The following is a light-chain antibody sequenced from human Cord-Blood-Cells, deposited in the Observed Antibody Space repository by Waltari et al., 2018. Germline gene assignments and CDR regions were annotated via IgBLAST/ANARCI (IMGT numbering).Light chain of an antibody. V-gene: IGKV1-27*01. Sequence: DIQMTPSPSSLSASVGDRVTITCRASQGISNYLAWYQQKPGKVPKLLIYATSTLQSGVPSRFSGSGSVTDFTITISTLQPEDVATYYCQKYNSATFTFGPGTKVDI. CDR1: QGISNY. CDR3: QKYNSATFT. J-gene: IGKJ3*01. CDR2: ATS.